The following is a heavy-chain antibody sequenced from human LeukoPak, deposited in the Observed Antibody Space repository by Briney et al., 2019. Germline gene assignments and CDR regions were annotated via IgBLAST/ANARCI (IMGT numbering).Heavy chain of an antibody. CDR2: INPSGGST. V-gene: IGHV1-46*01. Sequence: ASVKVFCKASGYTFTSYYMHWVRQAPGQGLEWMGIINPSGGSTSYAQKFQGRVTMTRDMSTSTVYMELSSLRSEDTAVYYCATPQGYCSSTSCPLGYWGQGTLVTVSS. D-gene: IGHD2-2*01. CDR1: GYTFTSYY. CDR3: ATPQGYCSSTSCPLGY. J-gene: IGHJ4*02.